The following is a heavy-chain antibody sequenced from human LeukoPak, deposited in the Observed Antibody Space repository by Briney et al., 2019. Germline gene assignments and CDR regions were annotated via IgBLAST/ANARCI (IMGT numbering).Heavy chain of an antibody. V-gene: IGHV4-61*02. CDR1: GGSISSGSYY. Sequence: PSQTLSLTCTVSGGSISSGSYYWSWIRQPAGKGLEWIGRIYTSGSTNYNPSLKSRVAISVDTSKNQFSLELSSVTAADTAVYYCARDDSYYDFWSGYSGNWFDPWAREPWSPSPQ. CDR3: ARDDSYYDFWSGYSGNWFDP. D-gene: IGHD3-3*01. J-gene: IGHJ5*02. CDR2: IYTSGST.